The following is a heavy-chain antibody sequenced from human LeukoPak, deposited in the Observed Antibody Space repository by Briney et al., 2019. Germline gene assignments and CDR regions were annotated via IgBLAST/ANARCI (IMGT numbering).Heavy chain of an antibody. CDR1: VYTFTSYD. CDR3: ARGQIAAAGTNDY. D-gene: IGHD6-13*01. Sequence: ASVTVSCKASVYTFTSYDINWVRQATGQGREGMGWMNPNSGNTGYAQKFQGRVTMTRNTSISTAYMELSSLRSEDTAVYYCARGQIAAAGTNDYWGQGTLVTVSS. J-gene: IGHJ4*02. CDR2: MNPNSGNT. V-gene: IGHV1-8*01.